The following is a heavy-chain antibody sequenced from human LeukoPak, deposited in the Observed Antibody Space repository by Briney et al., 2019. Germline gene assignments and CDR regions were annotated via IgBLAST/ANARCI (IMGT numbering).Heavy chain of an antibody. CDR1: GFTFSSYE. V-gene: IGHV3-48*03. D-gene: IGHD1-1*01. Sequence: GGSLRLSCAASGFTFSSYEMNWVRQAPGKGLEWVSYISSSGSTIYYADSVKGRFTISRDNAKNSLYLQMNSLRAEDTAVYYCARATRPEGFDPWGQGTLVTVSS. CDR3: ARATRPEGFDP. CDR2: ISSSGSTI. J-gene: IGHJ5*02.